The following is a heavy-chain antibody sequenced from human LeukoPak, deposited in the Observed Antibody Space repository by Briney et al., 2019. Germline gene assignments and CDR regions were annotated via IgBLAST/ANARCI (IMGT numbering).Heavy chain of an antibody. Sequence: ASVKVSCKASGYTFTGYYMHWVRQAPGQGLEWMGWINPNSGGTNYAQKFQGRVTMTRDTSISTAYMELSRLRSDDTAVYYCARPEYSSGWYDWFDPWGQGTLVTVSS. V-gene: IGHV1-2*02. J-gene: IGHJ5*02. D-gene: IGHD6-19*01. CDR2: INPNSGGT. CDR3: ARPEYSSGWYDWFDP. CDR1: GYTFTGYY.